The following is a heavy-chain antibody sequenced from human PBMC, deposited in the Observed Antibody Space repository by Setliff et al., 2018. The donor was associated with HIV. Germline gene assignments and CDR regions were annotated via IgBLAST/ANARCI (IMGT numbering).Heavy chain of an antibody. CDR3: ARYVSSGFYFDF. Sequence: SETLSLTCSVSGGSISSSDYHWSWVRQPPGKGLEWIATIHHSGTTYYNPSLKSLVTISVDTSKNHFSLNVNSVTAADTAVYSCARYVSSGFYFDFWGQGTLVTVSS. CDR2: IHHSGTT. J-gene: IGHJ4*02. D-gene: IGHD3-22*01. CDR1: GGSISSSDYH. V-gene: IGHV4-39*02.